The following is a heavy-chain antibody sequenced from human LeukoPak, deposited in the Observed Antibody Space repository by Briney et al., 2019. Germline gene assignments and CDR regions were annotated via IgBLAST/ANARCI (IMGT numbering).Heavy chain of an antibody. CDR1: GFTFSDNY. D-gene: IGHD1-20*01. Sequence: GGSLRLSCAASGFTFSDNYLSWIRQAPGKGLEWISYISPSGSTIYYADSVKGRFTISRDNTKNSLYLQMNSLRAEDTALYHCVTYAYWGQGTLVTVSS. V-gene: IGHV3-11*04. CDR3: VTYAY. J-gene: IGHJ4*01. CDR2: ISPSGSTI.